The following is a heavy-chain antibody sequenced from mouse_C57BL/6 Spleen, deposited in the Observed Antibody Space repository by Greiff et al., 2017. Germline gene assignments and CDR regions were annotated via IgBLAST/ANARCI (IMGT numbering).Heavy chain of an antibody. V-gene: IGHV1-4*01. CDR3: ARRDYGYNGFAY. CDR1: GYTFSGYS. Sequence: QVQLQQSGAELARPGASVKMSCKASGYTFSGYSMNWVKQRPGKGLEWIGYINPGSGDTKYNQTLKDKDTMTADKSSSTAYMQLTSLTSEDSAFYYCARRDYGYNGFAYWGQGTLVTVSA. D-gene: IGHD1-2*01. CDR2: INPGSGDT. J-gene: IGHJ3*01.